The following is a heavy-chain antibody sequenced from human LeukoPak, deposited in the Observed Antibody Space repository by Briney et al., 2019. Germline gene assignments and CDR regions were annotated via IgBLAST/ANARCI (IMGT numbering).Heavy chain of an antibody. D-gene: IGHD3-10*01. CDR1: GGSISSYY. CDR3: ARDRGGPMVPGNWFDP. J-gene: IGHJ5*02. Sequence: SETLSLTCTVSGGSISSYYWSWIRQPAGKGLEWIGRIYTSGSTNYNPSLKSRVTMSVDTSKNQFSLKLSSVTAADTAVYYCARDRGGPMVPGNWFDPWGQGTLVTVSS. CDR2: IYTSGST. V-gene: IGHV4-4*07.